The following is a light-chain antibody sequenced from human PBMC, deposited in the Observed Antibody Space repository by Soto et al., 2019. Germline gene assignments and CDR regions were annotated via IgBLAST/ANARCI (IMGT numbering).Light chain of an antibody. CDR3: EQYGSSPPSIT. CDR1: QSVSRSN. Sequence: PGERATVSCRASQSVSRSNLAWYQHXXGXAXXXLXXGTSNRATGIPDRFTGSGSGKDLTLTISSLEPEDFAVYYCEQYGSSPPSITFGQGTRLEI. V-gene: IGKV3-20*01. J-gene: IGKJ5*01. CDR2: GTS.